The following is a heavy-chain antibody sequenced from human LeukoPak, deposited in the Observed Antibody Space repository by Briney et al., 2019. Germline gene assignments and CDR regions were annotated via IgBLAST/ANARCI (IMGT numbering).Heavy chain of an antibody. CDR1: GYSFTSYW. J-gene: IGHJ4*02. D-gene: IGHD6-19*01. CDR2: VHPTDSDT. CDR3: ARHRQSSVWAAIVDY. V-gene: IGHV5-51*01. Sequence: GESLKISCKGFGYSFTSYWIGWVRQMPGKGLEWMGIVHPTDSDTRYSPSFHGQVTISADKSTSTTFLHWSSLKASDTAMYYCARHRQSSVWAAIVDYWGQGTLLTVSS.